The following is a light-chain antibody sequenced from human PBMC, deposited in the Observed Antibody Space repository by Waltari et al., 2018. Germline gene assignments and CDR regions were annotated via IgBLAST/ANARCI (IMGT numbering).Light chain of an antibody. CDR1: QSVSSN. V-gene: IGKV3-15*01. CDR3: QQYNRWPPIT. Sequence: VVLTQSPATLSVSPGESAIISCRASQSVSSNLAWYQQKPGQAPRLLIYDASTRASSIPARFRGSGSGTEFTLTINSLQSEHSATYYCQQYNRWPPITFGQGTRLDIK. CDR2: DAS. J-gene: IGKJ5*01.